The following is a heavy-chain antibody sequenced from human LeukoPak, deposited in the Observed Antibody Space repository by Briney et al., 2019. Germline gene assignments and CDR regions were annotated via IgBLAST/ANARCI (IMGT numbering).Heavy chain of an antibody. CDR2: ISSSSGYT. J-gene: IGHJ4*02. CDR1: XXTXDNY. D-gene: IGHD1-20*01. V-gene: IGHV3-11*05. Sequence: GGSLRLSCAAXXXTXDNYMSWXRXAPGXXXXWVSYISSSSGYTHYADSVKGRFTIARDNTKNSLYLQMNSLRAEDTAVYYCTRGAITRDSWGQGTLVTVSS. CDR3: TRGAITRDS.